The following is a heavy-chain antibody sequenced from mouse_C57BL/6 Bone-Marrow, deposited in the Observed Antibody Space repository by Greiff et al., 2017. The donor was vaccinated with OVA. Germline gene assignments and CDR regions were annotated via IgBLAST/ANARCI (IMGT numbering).Heavy chain of an antibody. CDR1: GYTFTDYN. CDR2: INPNNGGT. V-gene: IGHV1-18*01. CDR3: ARGGLLYWYFDV. D-gene: IGHD1-1*01. Sequence: EVQLQQSGPELVKPGASVKIPCKASGYTFTDYNMDWVKQSHGKSLEWIGDINPNNGGTFYNQKFKGKATLTVDKSSSTAYMELRSLTSEDTAVYYCARGGLLYWYFDVWGTGTTVTVSS. J-gene: IGHJ1*03.